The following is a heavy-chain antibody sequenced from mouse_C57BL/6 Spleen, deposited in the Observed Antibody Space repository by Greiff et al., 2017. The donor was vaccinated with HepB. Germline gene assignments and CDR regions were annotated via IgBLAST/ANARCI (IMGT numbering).Heavy chain of an antibody. V-gene: IGHV6-6*01. CDR2: IRNKANNHAT. CDR1: GFTFSDAW. D-gene: IGHD4-1*01. J-gene: IGHJ4*01. CDR3: TRLGRAMDY. Sequence: EVHLVEPGGGLVQPGGSMKLSCAASGFTFSDAWMDWVRQFPEQGLEWVAEIRNKANNHATYYAETVKVRFTISRANSKSSVYLQMNSLRAEDAGVYYCTRLGRAMDYWGQGTSVTVSS.